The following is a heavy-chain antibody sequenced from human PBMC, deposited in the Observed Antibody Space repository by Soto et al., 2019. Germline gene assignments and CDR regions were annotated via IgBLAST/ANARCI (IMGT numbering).Heavy chain of an antibody. CDR2: IYYSGST. CDR3: ARDPSLYYYYGMDV. CDR1: GGSISSYY. J-gene: IGHJ6*02. Sequence: QVQLQESGPGLVKPSETLSLTCTVSGGSISSYYWSWIRQPPGKGLEWIGYIYYSGSTNYNPSLKSRVAISVDTSKIQFSLKLSSVTAADTAVYYCARDPSLYYYYGMDVWGQGTTVTVSS. V-gene: IGHV4-59*01.